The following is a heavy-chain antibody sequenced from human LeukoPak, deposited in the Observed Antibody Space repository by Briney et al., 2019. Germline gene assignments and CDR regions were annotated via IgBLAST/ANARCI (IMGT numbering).Heavy chain of an antibody. V-gene: IGHV6-1*01. J-gene: IGHJ4*02. Sequence: SQTLSLTCALSGDSVSSNSAAWNWIRQSPSRGLEWLGRTYYRSNLYNDYAVSVKSRITINPDTSKNQFSLQLNSVTPEDTAVYYCARDSLYCSSTSCYRVPFDYWGQGTLVTVSS. CDR2: TYYRSNLYN. D-gene: IGHD2-2*02. CDR1: GDSVSSNSAA. CDR3: ARDSLYCSSTSCYRVPFDY.